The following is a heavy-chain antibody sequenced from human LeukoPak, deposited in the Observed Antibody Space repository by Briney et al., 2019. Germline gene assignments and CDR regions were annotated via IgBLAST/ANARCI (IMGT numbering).Heavy chain of an antibody. CDR3: ARDRRYYYDSSGYYESAALDY. D-gene: IGHD3-22*01. J-gene: IGHJ4*02. CDR2: INPNSGGT. Sequence: ASVKVSCKASGYTFTGYYMHWMRQAPGQGLEWMGWINPNSGGTNYAQKLQGRVTMTTDTSISTAYMELSRLRSDDTAVYYCARDRRYYYDSSGYYESAALDYWGQGTLVTVSS. CDR1: GYTFTGYY. V-gene: IGHV1-2*02.